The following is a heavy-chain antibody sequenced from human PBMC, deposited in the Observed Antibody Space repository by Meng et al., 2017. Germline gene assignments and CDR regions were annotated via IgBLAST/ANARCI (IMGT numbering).Heavy chain of an antibody. D-gene: IGHD2-2*01. CDR3: ARVSLRYCSSTSCLEDDAFDI. V-gene: IGHV6-1*01. J-gene: IGHJ3*02. Sequence: SETLSLTCAISGDSVSSNSAAWNWIRQSPSRGLEWLGRTYYRSKWYNDYAVSVKSRITINPDTSKNQFSLQLNSVTPEDTAVYYCARVSLRYCSSTSCLEDDAFDIWGQGTRVTVSS. CDR2: TYYRSKWYN. CDR1: GDSVSSNSAA.